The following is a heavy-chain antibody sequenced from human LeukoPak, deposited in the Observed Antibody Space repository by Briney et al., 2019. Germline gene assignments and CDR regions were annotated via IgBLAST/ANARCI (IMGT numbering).Heavy chain of an antibody. V-gene: IGHV4-39*07. D-gene: IGHD3-3*01. CDR2: IYYSGST. CDR1: GFIFSSNY. Sequence: PGGSLRLSCAASGFIFSSNYMSWVRQPPGKGLEWIGSIYYSGSTYYNPSLKSRVTISVDTSKNQFSLKLSSVTAADTAVYYCASLEYYYGMDVWGQGTTVTVSS. CDR3: ASLEYYYGMDV. J-gene: IGHJ6*02.